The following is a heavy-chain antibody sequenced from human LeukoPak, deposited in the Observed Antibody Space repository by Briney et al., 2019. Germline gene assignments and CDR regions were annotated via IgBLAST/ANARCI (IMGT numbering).Heavy chain of an antibody. Sequence: GGSLRLSCAASGFIVSSNYMTWVRQAPGEGLEWVSVIYTGGTTSYADSVEGRFTISRDNSRNTLYLQMSSLRAEDTAVYYCARDSAAIGRGGFDYWGQGTLVTVSS. J-gene: IGHJ4*02. V-gene: IGHV3-53*01. D-gene: IGHD6-13*01. CDR2: IYTGGTT. CDR1: GFIVSSNY. CDR3: ARDSAAIGRGGFDY.